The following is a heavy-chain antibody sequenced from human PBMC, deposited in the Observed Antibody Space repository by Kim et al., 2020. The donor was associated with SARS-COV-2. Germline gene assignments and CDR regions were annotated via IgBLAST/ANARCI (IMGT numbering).Heavy chain of an antibody. CDR2: ST. V-gene: IGHV3-53*01. J-gene: IGHJ1*01. D-gene: IGHD5-12*01. CDR3: ARDLGKFYDD. Sequence: STYYADYVKGRLTRYRDNSKNMLYLQMNSLRDEDTAVYYCARDLGKFYDDWGQGTLVTVSS.